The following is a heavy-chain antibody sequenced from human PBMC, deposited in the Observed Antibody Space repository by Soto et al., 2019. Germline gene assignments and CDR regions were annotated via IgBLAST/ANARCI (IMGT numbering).Heavy chain of an antibody. CDR1: GGSIYNYY. Sequence: QVQLRESGPGLVKPSETLSLTCSVSGGSIYNYYWNWLRQPAGKGLEWIGRIYSSGSTNYNPSLQSRVPISLDTSKNQISLNLSSVTAADTAVYYCARDDYADFFFDFWGQGTLVTVSS. CDR3: ARDDYADFFFDF. D-gene: IGHD4-17*01. V-gene: IGHV4-4*07. CDR2: IYSSGST. J-gene: IGHJ4*02.